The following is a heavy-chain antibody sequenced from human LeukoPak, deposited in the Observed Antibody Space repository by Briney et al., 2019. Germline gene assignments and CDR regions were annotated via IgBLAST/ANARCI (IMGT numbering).Heavy chain of an antibody. V-gene: IGHV3-21*01. D-gene: IGHD4-23*01. CDR2: ITSSSSYI. J-gene: IGHJ6*03. Sequence: PGGSLRLSCAASGFTFSNYGMNWVRQAPGKGPEWVSSITSSSSYIYYADSVKGRFTISRDNARNSLYLQMNSLRAEDTALYYCARDGDTVLTRGYYYYMDVWGKGTTVTVSS. CDR3: ARDGDTVLTRGYYYYMDV. CDR1: GFTFSNYG.